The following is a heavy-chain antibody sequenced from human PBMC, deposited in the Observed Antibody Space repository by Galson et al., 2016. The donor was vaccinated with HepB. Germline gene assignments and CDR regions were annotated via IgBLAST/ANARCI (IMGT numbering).Heavy chain of an antibody. CDR3: ARSATNDYGARYFDY. Sequence: PALVKPTQTLTLTCTFSGFSLSTSGLSVSWIRQPPGKALEWLTLADWDDDKYYSTSLLTRLTISKDTPKNQVVLTMTNMDPVDTGTYYCARSATNDYGARYFDYRGQGTLVTVSS. D-gene: IGHD4-17*01. CDR1: GFSLSTSGLS. J-gene: IGHJ4*02. V-gene: IGHV2-70*13. CDR2: ADWDDDK.